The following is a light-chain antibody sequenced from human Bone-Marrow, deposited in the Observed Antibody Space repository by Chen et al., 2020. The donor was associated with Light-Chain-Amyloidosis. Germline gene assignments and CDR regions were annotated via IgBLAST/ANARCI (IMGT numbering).Light chain of an antibody. CDR1: DLPTKY. CDR2: RDT. V-gene: IGLV3-25*03. J-gene: IGLJ2*01. Sequence: SYELTQPPSVSVSPGQTARITCYGDDLPTKYAYWYQQKPGQAPVLVIHRDTERPSGTSERVSGSSSGTTATLTISGVQAEDEADYHCQSADSSGTYEVIFGGGTKLTVL. CDR3: QSADSSGTYEVI.